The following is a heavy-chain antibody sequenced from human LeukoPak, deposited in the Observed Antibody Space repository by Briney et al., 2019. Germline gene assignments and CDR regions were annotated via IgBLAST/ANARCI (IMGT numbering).Heavy chain of an antibody. V-gene: IGHV3-21*04. J-gene: IGHJ6*02. CDR2: ISSSSNYV. Sequence: GGSLRLSCAASGFTFSSYSMNWVRQAPGKGLEWVSSISSSSNYVFYADSVKGRFTISRDNAKNSLYLQMNSLRAEDTALYYCAKAATVTPWYYYGMDVWGQGTTVTVSS. CDR1: GFTFSSYS. CDR3: AKAATVTPWYYYGMDV. D-gene: IGHD4-17*01.